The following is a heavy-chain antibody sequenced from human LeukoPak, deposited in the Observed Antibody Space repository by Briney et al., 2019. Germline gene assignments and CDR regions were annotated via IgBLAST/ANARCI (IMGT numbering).Heavy chain of an antibody. V-gene: IGHV3-74*01. CDR3: ARDDNDSPLFDP. CDR1: GFTFSRYW. CDR2: INSDGSST. D-gene: IGHD3-22*01. J-gene: IGHJ5*02. Sequence: GGSLRLSCAASGFTFSRYWMHWVRQAPGKGLVWVSRINSDGSSTSYADSVKGRFTISRDNAKNTLYLQMNSLRAEDTAVYYCARDDNDSPLFDPWGQGTLVTVSS.